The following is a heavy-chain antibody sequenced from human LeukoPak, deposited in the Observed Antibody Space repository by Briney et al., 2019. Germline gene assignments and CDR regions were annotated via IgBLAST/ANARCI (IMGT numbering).Heavy chain of an antibody. Sequence: SETLSLTCTVSGGSISSGGYYWSWIRQHPGKGLEWIGYIYYSGSTYYNPSLKSRVTISVDTSKNQFSLKLSSVTAADTAVYYCAREGKQFATYFDYWGQGTLVTVSS. CDR2: IYYSGST. D-gene: IGHD6-6*01. V-gene: IGHV4-31*03. J-gene: IGHJ4*02. CDR3: AREGKQFATYFDY. CDR1: GGSISSGGYY.